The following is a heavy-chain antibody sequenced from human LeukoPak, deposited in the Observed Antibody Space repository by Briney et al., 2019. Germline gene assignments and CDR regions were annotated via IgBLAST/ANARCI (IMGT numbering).Heavy chain of an antibody. V-gene: IGHV3-21*06. CDR1: GFTFSSYS. D-gene: IGHD4-17*01. CDR2: LISTGRNI. CDR3: AREPYGNYGMDV. J-gene: IGHJ6*02. Sequence: GGSLRLSCVASGFTFSSYSMNWVRQAPGKGLEYVSSLISTGRNIYYADSLKGRFTISRDNAKNSLYLQMNSMRAEDTAVYYCAREPYGNYGMDVWGQGTTVTVSS.